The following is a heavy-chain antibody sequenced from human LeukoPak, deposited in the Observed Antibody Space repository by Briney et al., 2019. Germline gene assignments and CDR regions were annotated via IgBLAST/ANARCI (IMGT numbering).Heavy chain of an antibody. Sequence: GVSLTLSCAASGFTLRINYMICLRQAPGKGLEWFSLIYSYGYGGTTFYADSAKGRFPISRDNSKNELYLQMYSLRADDTAVYYCVRDYTVLTGSAMDVWGQGTTVTVSS. V-gene: IGHV3-53*01. J-gene: IGHJ6*02. CDR3: VRDYTVLTGSAMDV. D-gene: IGHD3-9*01. CDR1: GFTLRINY. CDR2: IYSYGYGGTT.